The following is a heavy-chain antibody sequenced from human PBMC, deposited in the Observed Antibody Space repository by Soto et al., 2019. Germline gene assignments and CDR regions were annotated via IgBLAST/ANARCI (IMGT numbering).Heavy chain of an antibody. Sequence: GGSLRLSCAASGFTFSSYAMHWVRQAPGKGLEWVAVISYDGSNKYYADSVKGRFTISRDNSKNTLYLQMNSLRAEDTAVYYCARENYDFWSGYRSYYYYGMDVWGQGTTVTVSS. CDR3: ARENYDFWSGYRSYYYYGMDV. D-gene: IGHD3-3*01. CDR2: ISYDGSNK. V-gene: IGHV3-30-3*01. CDR1: GFTFSSYA. J-gene: IGHJ6*02.